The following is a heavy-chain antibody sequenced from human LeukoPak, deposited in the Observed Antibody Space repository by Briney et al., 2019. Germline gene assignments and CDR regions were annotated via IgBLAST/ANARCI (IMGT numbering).Heavy chain of an antibody. V-gene: IGHV3-33*08. J-gene: IGHJ4*02. CDR1: GFTFSSYA. CDR3: ARTSFRSTRKIDHFDY. Sequence: GGSLRLSCAASGFTFSSYAMSWVRQAPGKGLEWVAVIWYDGSNKYYADSVKGRFTISRDNSKNTLYLQMNSLRAEDTAVYYCARTSFRSTRKIDHFDYWGQGTLVTVSS. D-gene: IGHD2-2*01. CDR2: IWYDGSNK.